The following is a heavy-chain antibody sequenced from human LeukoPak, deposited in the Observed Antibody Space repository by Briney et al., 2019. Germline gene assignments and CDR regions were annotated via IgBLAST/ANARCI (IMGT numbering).Heavy chain of an antibody. CDR2: IYYSGNT. Sequence: PSQTLSLTCSVSGGSIRSAGYSWYWIRQFPGRGLEWIGYIYYSGNTAYNPSLKSRVTISLDTSENQFSLNLTSVTAADTAVYFCARDGATGVLDHWGQGTLVTVSS. CDR3: ARDGATGVLDH. V-gene: IGHV4-31*03. CDR1: GGSIRSAGYS. J-gene: IGHJ4*02. D-gene: IGHD1-1*01.